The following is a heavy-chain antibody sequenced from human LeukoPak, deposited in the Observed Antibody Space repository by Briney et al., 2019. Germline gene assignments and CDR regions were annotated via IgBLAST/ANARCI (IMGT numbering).Heavy chain of an antibody. CDR3: ARLYGDYVYYYYMDV. CDR2: IYISGST. J-gene: IGHJ6*03. Sequence: SETLSLTCTVSGGSISSYYWSWIRQPAGKGLEWIGRIYISGSTNYNPSLKSRVTMSVDTSKNQFSLKLSSVTAADTAVYYCARLYGDYVYYYYMDVWGKGTTVTISS. CDR1: GGSISSYY. D-gene: IGHD4-17*01. V-gene: IGHV4-4*07.